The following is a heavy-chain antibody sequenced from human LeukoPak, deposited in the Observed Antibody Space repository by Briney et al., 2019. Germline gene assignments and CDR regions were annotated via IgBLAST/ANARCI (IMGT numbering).Heavy chain of an antibody. CDR1: GFTFSSYA. CDR3: AKDNYYYDSSGNFDY. Sequence: GGSLRLSCAASGFTFSSYAMSWVRQAPGKGLEWVSAISGSGGSTYYADPVKGRFTISRDNSKNTLYLQMNSLRAEDTAVYYCAKDNYYYDSSGNFDYWGQGTLVTVSS. J-gene: IGHJ4*02. CDR2: ISGSGGST. D-gene: IGHD3-22*01. V-gene: IGHV3-23*01.